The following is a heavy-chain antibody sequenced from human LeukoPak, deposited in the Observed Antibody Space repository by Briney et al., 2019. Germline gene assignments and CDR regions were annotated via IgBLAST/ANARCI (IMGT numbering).Heavy chain of an antibody. V-gene: IGHV1-18*01. CDR1: GYTFTSYG. D-gene: IGHD4-23*01. CDR3: ARDISPTTVAADFDY. J-gene: IGHJ4*02. CDR2: ISAYNGNT. Sequence: ASVKVSCKASGYTFTSYGITWVRQAPGQGLEWMGWISAYNGNTNYVQKFQGRVTMTTDTSTSTAYMELRSLRSDDTAVYYCARDISPTTVAADFDYWGQGTLVTVSS.